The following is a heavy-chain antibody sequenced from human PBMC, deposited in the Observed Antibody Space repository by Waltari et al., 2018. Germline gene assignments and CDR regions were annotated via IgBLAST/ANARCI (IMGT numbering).Heavy chain of an antibody. CDR1: GYSISSGYY. D-gene: IGHD6-19*01. CDR3: ARHSSGWHIPSFFDY. Sequence: QVQLQESGPGLVKPSETLSLTCAVSGYSISSGYYWGWIRQPPGKGLEWIGSIYHSGSPYYNPSLKSRVTISVDTSKNQFSLKLSSVTAADTAVYYCARHSSGWHIPSFFDYWGQGTLVTVSS. V-gene: IGHV4-38-2*01. J-gene: IGHJ4*02. CDR2: IYHSGSP.